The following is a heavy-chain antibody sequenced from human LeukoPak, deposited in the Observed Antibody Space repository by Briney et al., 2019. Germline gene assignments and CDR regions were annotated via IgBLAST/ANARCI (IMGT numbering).Heavy chain of an antibody. Sequence: SETLSLTCTVSGGSISSSSYYWGWLRQPPGKGLEWNGSIYYSGSTYYNPSLKSRVTISVDTSKNQFSLKLSSVTAADTAVYYCARAPTGAMTDAFDIWGQGTMVTVSS. CDR1: GGSISSSSYY. V-gene: IGHV4-39*07. CDR2: IYYSGST. J-gene: IGHJ3*02. CDR3: ARAPTGAMTDAFDI. D-gene: IGHD2-2*01.